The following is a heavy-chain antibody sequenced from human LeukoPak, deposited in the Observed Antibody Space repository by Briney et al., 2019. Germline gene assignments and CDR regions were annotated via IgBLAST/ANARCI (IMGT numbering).Heavy chain of an antibody. V-gene: IGHV3-23*01. Sequence: GGSLRLSCAASGFTFSSYAMSWVRQAAGKGLEWVSGISDSGGSTYYADSVKGRLTISRDNSKNTLYLQMNSLRAEDTAVYYCAKGLRLAGSFDYWGQGTLVTVSS. CDR2: ISDSGGST. CDR1: GFTFSSYA. D-gene: IGHD5-12*01. J-gene: IGHJ4*02. CDR3: AKGLRLAGSFDY.